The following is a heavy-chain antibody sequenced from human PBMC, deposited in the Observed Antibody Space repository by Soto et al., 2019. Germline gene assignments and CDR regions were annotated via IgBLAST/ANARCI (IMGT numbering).Heavy chain of an antibody. CDR2: IIPILGIA. D-gene: IGHD1-7*01. V-gene: IGHV1-69*02. CDR3: ARGSKLELYHDRNDY. Sequence: GASVKVSCKASGGTFSSYTISWVRQAPGQGLEWMGRIIPILGIANYAQKFQGRVTITADKSTSTAYMELSSLRSEDTAVYYCARGSKLELYHDRNDYWGQGTLVTVSS. J-gene: IGHJ4*02. CDR1: GGTFSSYT.